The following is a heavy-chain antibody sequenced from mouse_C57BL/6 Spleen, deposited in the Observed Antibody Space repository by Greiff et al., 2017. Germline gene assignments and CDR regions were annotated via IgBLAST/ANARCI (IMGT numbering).Heavy chain of an antibody. Sequence: VKLLESGPELVKPGASVKISCKASGYAFSSSWMSWVQQRPGKGLEWIGRIYPGDGDTNYNGKFKGKATLTADNSSSTAYMQLSSLPYEDSAVCFYARSITTVVFDYWGQGTTLTVSS. CDR2: IYPGDGDT. V-gene: IGHV1-82*01. J-gene: IGHJ2*01. CDR3: ARSITTVVFDY. D-gene: IGHD1-1*01. CDR1: GYAFSSSW.